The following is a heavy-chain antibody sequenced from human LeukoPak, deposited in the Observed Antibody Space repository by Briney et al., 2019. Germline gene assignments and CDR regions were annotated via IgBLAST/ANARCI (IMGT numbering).Heavy chain of an antibody. Sequence: SQTLSLTCAISGDSVSSNSAAWNWIRQSPSRGLEWLGRTYYKSKWYNDYPVSVKIRITINPDTSKNQFSLQLNSVTPEDTAVYYCAREWGKTAGRPSTNYYYYYYMDVWGKGTTVTISS. CDR3: AREWGKTAGRPSTNYYYYYYMDV. CDR2: TYYKSKWYN. D-gene: IGHD6-13*01. J-gene: IGHJ6*03. CDR1: GDSVSSNSAA. V-gene: IGHV6-1*01.